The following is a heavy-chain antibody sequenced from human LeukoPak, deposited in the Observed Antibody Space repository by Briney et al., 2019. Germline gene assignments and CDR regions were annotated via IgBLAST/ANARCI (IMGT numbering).Heavy chain of an antibody. J-gene: IGHJ5*02. V-gene: IGHV4-34*01. CDR1: GGSFSGYY. CDR2: IHQSGRT. Sequence: ASETLSLTCTVYGGSFSGYYWTWIRQPPGKGLQWIGGIHQSGRTNSNPSLKSRVTMSVDTSKNHFSLKLTSVTAADTAVYYCAGFIWGIGFDPWGQGTLVTVSS. D-gene: IGHD3-16*01. CDR3: AGFIWGIGFDP.